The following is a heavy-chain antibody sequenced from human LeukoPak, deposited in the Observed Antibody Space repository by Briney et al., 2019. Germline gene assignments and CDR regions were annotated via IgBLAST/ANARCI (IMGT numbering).Heavy chain of an antibody. D-gene: IGHD2-15*01. V-gene: IGHV4-34*01. CDR3: ARALGYCSGGSCYSMRGGWFDP. CDR2: INHSGST. CDR1: GGSFSGYY. Sequence: SEALSLTCAVYGGSFSGYYWSWIRQPPGKGLEWIGEINHSGSTNYNPSLKSRVTISVDTSKNQFSLKLGSVTAADTAVYYCARALGYCSGGSCYSMRGGWFDPWGQGTLVTVSS. J-gene: IGHJ5*02.